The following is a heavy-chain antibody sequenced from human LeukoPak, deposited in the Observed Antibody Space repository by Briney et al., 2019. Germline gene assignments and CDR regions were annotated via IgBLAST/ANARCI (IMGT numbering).Heavy chain of an antibody. CDR2: IYTSGTT. CDR1: GGSISNYY. V-gene: IGHV4-4*07. D-gene: IGHD6-6*01. Sequence: SETLSLTCTVSGGSISNYYWSWIRQPAGKGLEWIGRIYTSGTTNYDPSLKSRVTMSVDTSKNQFFLKLNSVTAADTAVYYCARAGISARQYYYYYYMDVWGKGTTVTVSS. CDR3: ARAGISARQYYYYYYMDV. J-gene: IGHJ6*03.